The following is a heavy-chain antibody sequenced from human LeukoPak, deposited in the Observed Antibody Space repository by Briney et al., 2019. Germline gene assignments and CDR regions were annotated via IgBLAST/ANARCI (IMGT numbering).Heavy chain of an antibody. CDR3: AREPTGGSCYFDY. J-gene: IGHJ4*02. CDR1: GYTFTSSY. Sequence: ASVKLSCKASGYTFTSSYMHWVRQAPGQGLEWMGMTDPSSGNINYPKKFQGRVTVTRDTSTSTLYMDLSSLRSDDTAVYYCAREPTGGSCYFDYWGQGTLVTVSS. V-gene: IGHV1-46*01. D-gene: IGHD1-26*01. CDR2: TDPSSGNI.